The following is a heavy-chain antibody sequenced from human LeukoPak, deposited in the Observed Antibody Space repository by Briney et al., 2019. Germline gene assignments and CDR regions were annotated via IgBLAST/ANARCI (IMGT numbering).Heavy chain of an antibody. V-gene: IGHV1-2*06. CDR1: GYIFTVYF. CDR2: INPNSGAT. Sequence: PVASVKVSCKASGYIFTVYFIHWVRQAPGQGLEWMGRINPNSGATDYAQKFQGRVTMTRDTSISTAYMELSSLKSDDTAVYYCAKIGSSHDFDYWGQGTLITVSS. CDR3: AKIGSSHDFDY. J-gene: IGHJ4*02. D-gene: IGHD1-26*01.